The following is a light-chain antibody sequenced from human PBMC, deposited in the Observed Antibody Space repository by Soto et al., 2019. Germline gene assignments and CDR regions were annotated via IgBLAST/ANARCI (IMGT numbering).Light chain of an antibody. V-gene: IGKV2-28*01. CDR1: QSLLHSNGYNY. J-gene: IGKJ2*01. CDR3: MQALPPYT. Sequence: DIVMTQSPLSLPVTPGEPASISCRSSQSLLHSNGYNYLDWYLQKPGQSPQLLIYLGSNRASGVPDRFSGSGSGTDFTLRISRVEAEDVGVYYCMQALPPYTFGQGTKLDI. CDR2: LGS.